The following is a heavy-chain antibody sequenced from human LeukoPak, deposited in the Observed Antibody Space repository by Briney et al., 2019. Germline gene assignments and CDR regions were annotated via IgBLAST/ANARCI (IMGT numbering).Heavy chain of an antibody. CDR1: GFTFSTYG. D-gene: IGHD2-21*01. V-gene: IGHV3-30*02. CDR2: IRYDGSNK. CDR3: AKDGVAYCGGDCYSDY. Sequence: GRSLRLSCAASGFTFSTYGIHWVRQAPGKGLEWVAFIRYDGSNKYYADSVKGRFTISRDNSKNTLYLQMNSLRAEDTAVYYCAKDGVAYCGGDCYSDYWGQGTLVTVSS. J-gene: IGHJ4*02.